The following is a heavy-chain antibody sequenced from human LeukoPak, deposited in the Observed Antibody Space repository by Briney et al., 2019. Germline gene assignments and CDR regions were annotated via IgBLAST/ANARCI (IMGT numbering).Heavy chain of an antibody. J-gene: IGHJ6*02. Sequence: GGSLRLSCAASGFTFSSYSMNWVRRAPGKGLEWVSSISSSSSYIYYADSVKGRFTISRDNAKNSLYLQMNSLRAEDTGVYYCARDRGYDFWSGYYLPYGMDVWGQGTTVTVSS. CDR2: ISSSSSYI. CDR3: ARDRGYDFWSGYYLPYGMDV. D-gene: IGHD3-3*01. CDR1: GFTFSSYS. V-gene: IGHV3-21*01.